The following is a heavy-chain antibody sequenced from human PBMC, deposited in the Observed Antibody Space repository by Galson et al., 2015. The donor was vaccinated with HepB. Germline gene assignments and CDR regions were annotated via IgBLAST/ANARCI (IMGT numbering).Heavy chain of an antibody. CDR1: GLTFSSYA. Sequence: SLRLSCAASGLTFSSYAMHWVRQAPGKGLEWVAVISYDGSNKYYADSVKGRFTISRDNSKNTLYLQMNSLRAEDTAVYYCARRSVLLWFGDFHGWYGMDVWGQGTTVTVSS. D-gene: IGHD3-10*01. J-gene: IGHJ6*02. V-gene: IGHV3-30*04. CDR3: ARRSVLLWFGDFHGWYGMDV. CDR2: ISYDGSNK.